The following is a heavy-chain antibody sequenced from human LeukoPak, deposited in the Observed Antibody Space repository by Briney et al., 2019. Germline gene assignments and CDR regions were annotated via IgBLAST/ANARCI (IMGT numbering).Heavy chain of an antibody. Sequence: SGTLSLTCTVSGGSFSSHYWSWIRQPPGKGLEWIGYISYIGSTNYNPSLKSRVTISVDTSKNQFSLKLSSVTAADTAVYYCARDPTTVTKGSDIWGQGTMVTVSS. V-gene: IGHV4-59*11. D-gene: IGHD4-17*01. CDR2: ISYIGST. CDR3: ARDPTTVTKGSDI. CDR1: GGSFSSHY. J-gene: IGHJ3*02.